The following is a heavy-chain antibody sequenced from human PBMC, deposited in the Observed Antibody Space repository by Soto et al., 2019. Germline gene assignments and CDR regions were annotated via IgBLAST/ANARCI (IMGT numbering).Heavy chain of an antibody. V-gene: IGHV3-21*01. D-gene: IGHD5-12*01. J-gene: IGHJ4*02. CDR1: GSTFSSYS. CDR2: ISSSSSYI. CDR3: ARVNSGYDYFDY. Sequence: PGGSLRLSCAASGSTFSSYSMNWVRQAPGKGLEWVSSISSSSSYIYYADSVKGRFTISRDNAKNSLYLQMNSLRAEDTAVYYCARVNSGYDYFDYWGQGTLVTVSS.